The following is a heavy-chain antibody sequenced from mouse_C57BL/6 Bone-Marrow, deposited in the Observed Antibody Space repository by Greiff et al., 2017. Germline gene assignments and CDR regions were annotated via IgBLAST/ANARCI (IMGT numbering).Heavy chain of an antibody. CDR3: SSSGWGVDWYFDV. V-gene: IGHV1-59*01. CDR1: GYTFTSYW. CDR2: IDPSDSYT. Sequence: QVQLQQPGAELVRPGTSVKLSCKASGYTFTSYWMHWVKQRPGQGLEWIGVIDPSDSYTNYNQKFKGKATLTVDTSSSTAYMQLSSLTSEDSAVYVCSSSGWGVDWYFDVGGRGTTVTVSA. J-gene: IGHJ1*03. D-gene: IGHD2-3*01.